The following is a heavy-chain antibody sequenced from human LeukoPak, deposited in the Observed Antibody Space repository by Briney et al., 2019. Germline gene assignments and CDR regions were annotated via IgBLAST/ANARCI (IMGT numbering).Heavy chain of an antibody. CDR2: INSDVRST. J-gene: IGHJ4*02. Sequence: GGSLRLSCAGSRVTFSSYWMHCVRQAPGEGLGWVSRINSDVRSTSYADSVKGRSTISRDNDKNTLYLQMSSLRAEDTAVYYCARVSMGYYENYWGQGTLVTVSS. CDR1: RVTFSSYW. V-gene: IGHV3-74*01. D-gene: IGHD3-3*01. CDR3: ARVSMGYYENY.